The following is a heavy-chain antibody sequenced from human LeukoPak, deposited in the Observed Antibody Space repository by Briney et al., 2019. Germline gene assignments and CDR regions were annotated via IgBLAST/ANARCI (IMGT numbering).Heavy chain of an antibody. CDR2: IYYSGST. V-gene: IGHV4-39*02. CDR1: GGSISSSSYY. J-gene: IGHJ4*02. CDR3: ARGSHPVTGTLGGYFDP. Sequence: SETLSLTCTVSGGSISSSSYYWGWIRQPPGKGLEWIGSIYYSGSTYYNPSLKSRVTISLDASNKQFSLRLSSVTAADTAVYYCARGSHPVTGTLGGYFDPWGQGTLVTVSS. D-gene: IGHD6-19*01.